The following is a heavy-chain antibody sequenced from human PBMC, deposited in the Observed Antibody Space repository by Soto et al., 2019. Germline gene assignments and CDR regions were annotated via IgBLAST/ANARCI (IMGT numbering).Heavy chain of an antibody. J-gene: IGHJ6*03. CDR3: ARVLVVRFLERLSPPGYYMDV. Sequence: GASVKVSCKASGYTFTSYDINWVRQATGQGLEWMGWMNPNSGNTGYAQKFQGRVTMTRNTSISTAYMELSSLRSEDTAVYYCARVLVVRFLERLSPPGYYMDVWGKGTSVTVSS. CDR1: GYTFTSYD. V-gene: IGHV1-8*01. D-gene: IGHD3-3*01. CDR2: MNPNSGNT.